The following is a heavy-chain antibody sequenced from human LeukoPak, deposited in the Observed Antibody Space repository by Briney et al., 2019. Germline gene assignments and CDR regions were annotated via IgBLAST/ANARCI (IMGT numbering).Heavy chain of an antibody. CDR1: GFTFSSYS. V-gene: IGHV3-48*04. J-gene: IGHJ3*02. CDR2: ISSSSSTI. D-gene: IGHD2-8*01. Sequence: GGSLRLSCAASGFTFSSYSMNWVRQAPGKGLKWVSYISSSSSTIYYADSVKGRFTISRDNVKNSLYLQMNSLRAEDTTIYYCARGSNWAFDSWGQGTMVTVSS. CDR3: ARGSNWAFDS.